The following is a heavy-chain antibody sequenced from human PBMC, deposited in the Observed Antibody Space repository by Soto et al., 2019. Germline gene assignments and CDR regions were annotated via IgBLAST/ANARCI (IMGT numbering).Heavy chain of an antibody. CDR2: VYYSGTT. Sequence: SETLSLTCSVSGGSVSNKTYYWSWIRQPPGKRLEWIGYVYYSGTTNYNPSLKSRVTISIDMSKNQFSLRLSSVTAADTALYYCARTTAVPNTLRSRYFFDFWGQGTLVTVS. J-gene: IGHJ4*02. V-gene: IGHV4-61*01. D-gene: IGHD3-9*01. CDR3: ARTTAVPNTLRSRYFFDF. CDR1: GGSVSNKTYY.